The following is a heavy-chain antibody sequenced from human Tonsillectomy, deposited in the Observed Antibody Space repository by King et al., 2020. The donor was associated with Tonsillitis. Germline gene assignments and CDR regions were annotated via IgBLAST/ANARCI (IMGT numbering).Heavy chain of an antibody. D-gene: IGHD4-17*01. CDR2: IYYSGST. J-gene: IGHJ4*02. CDR1: GGSISSNSFY. Sequence: QLQESGPGLVKPSETLSLTCTVSGGSISSNSFYWGWIRQPPGQALELIGNIYYSGSTYYNPSLKSRVTISIDTSTNQVSLKLSSVTAADTAVYYCARDRDYGNFDYWGQGTLVTVSS. V-gene: IGHV4-39*01. CDR3: ARDRDYGNFDY.